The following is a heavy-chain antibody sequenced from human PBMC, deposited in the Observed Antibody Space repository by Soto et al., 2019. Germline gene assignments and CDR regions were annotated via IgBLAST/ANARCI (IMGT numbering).Heavy chain of an antibody. CDR3: AREIPNSSTWYFDY. D-gene: IGHD6-13*01. Sequence: GSLRLSCAASGFTFSSYGIHWVRQAPGKGLEWVAVIRYDGSNKKYADSVKGRFTISRDNSKNTLYLQMNSLRADDTAVYYCAREIPNSSTWYFDYWGQGTLVTVSS. CDR1: GFTFSSYG. J-gene: IGHJ4*02. V-gene: IGHV3-33*01. CDR2: IRYDGSNK.